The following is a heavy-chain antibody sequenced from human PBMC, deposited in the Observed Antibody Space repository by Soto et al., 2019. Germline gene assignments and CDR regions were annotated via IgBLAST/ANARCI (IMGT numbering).Heavy chain of an antibody. CDR2: ISSSGSTI. CDR3: ARDTITMVRGVSFYYYGMDV. V-gene: IGHV3-11*01. J-gene: IGHJ6*02. CDR1: GFTFSDYY. D-gene: IGHD3-10*01. Sequence: LRLSCAASGFTFSDYYMSWIRQAPGKGLEWVSYISSSGSTIYYADSVKGRFTISRDNAKNSLYLQMNSLRAEDTAVYYCARDTITMVRGVSFYYYGMDVWGQGTTVTVSS.